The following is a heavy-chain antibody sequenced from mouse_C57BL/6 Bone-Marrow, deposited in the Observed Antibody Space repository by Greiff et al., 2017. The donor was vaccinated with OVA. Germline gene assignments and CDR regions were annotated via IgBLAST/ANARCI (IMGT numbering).Heavy chain of an antibody. CDR2: INPYNGGT. Sequence: EVQLQQSGPVLVKPGASVKMSCKASGYTFTDYYMNWVKQSHGKSLEWIGVINPYNGGTSYNQKFKGKATLTVDKSSSTAYMELNSLTSEDSAVYYCAEDYGSSLYWYFDVWGTGTTVTVSS. CDR1: GYTFTDYY. V-gene: IGHV1-19*01. D-gene: IGHD1-1*01. CDR3: AEDYGSSLYWYFDV. J-gene: IGHJ1*03.